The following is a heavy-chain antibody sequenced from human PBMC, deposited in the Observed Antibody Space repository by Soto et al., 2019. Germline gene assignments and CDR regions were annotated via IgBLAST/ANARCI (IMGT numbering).Heavy chain of an antibody. Sequence: GCCWICKQKSPGKSLEWIGDISYGGSPNYNPSLMSRLIISIDTSKNLFSLRLTSMTAADTGFYYCARGHHGDYSDSDVWGPGSPVTV. J-gene: IGHJ4*02. CDR3: ARGHHGDYSDSDV. D-gene: IGHD4-17*01. CDR1: GCC. CDR2: ISYGGSP. V-gene: IGHV4-61*08.